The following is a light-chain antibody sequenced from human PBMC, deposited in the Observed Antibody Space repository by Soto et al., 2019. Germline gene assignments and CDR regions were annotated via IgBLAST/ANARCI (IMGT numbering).Light chain of an antibody. CDR3: CSFAGSSTYVV. CDR2: EGS. J-gene: IGLJ2*01. CDR1: SSDVGSYNL. V-gene: IGLV2-23*01. Sequence: QSALTQPASVSGSPGQSITISCTGTSSDVGSYNLVSWFQHHPGKAPKLMIYEGSKRPSGVSNRFSGSKSGNTASLTISGLQAEDEAVYYCCSFAGSSTYVVFGGGTKVTVL.